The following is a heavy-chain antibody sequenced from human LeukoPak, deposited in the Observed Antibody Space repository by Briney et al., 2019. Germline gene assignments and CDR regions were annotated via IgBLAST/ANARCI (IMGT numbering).Heavy chain of an antibody. CDR3: AKDHYYDSSGYSCYFDY. Sequence: GGSLRLSCAASGFTFDDYAMRWVRHAPGKGLEWVSGISWNSGSIGYADSVKGRFTISRDNAKNSLYLQMNSLRAEDTALYYCAKDHYYDSSGYSCYFDYWGQGTLVTVSS. V-gene: IGHV3-9*01. CDR2: ISWNSGSI. J-gene: IGHJ4*02. D-gene: IGHD3-22*01. CDR1: GFTFDDYA.